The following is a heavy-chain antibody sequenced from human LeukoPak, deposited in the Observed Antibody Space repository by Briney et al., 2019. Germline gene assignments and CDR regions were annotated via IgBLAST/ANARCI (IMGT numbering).Heavy chain of an antibody. V-gene: IGHV3-53*01. CDR1: GFTVSSNY. J-gene: IGHJ6*02. Sequence: GGSLRLSCAASGFTVSSNYMSWVRQAPGKGLEWVSVICSGGSTYYADSVKGRFTISRDNSKNTLYLQMNSLRAEDTAVYYCARGPTFGYGDYGKYYYGMDVWGQGTTVTVSS. D-gene: IGHD4-17*01. CDR3: ARGPTFGYGDYGKYYYGMDV. CDR2: ICSGGST.